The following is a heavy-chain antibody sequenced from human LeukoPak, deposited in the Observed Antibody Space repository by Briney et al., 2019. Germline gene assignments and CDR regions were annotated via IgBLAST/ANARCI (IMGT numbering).Heavy chain of an antibody. CDR2: ISSRGTTT. V-gene: IGHV3-48*03. J-gene: IGHJ4*02. CDR3: ARLYSSSSGLRASDY. Sequence: GGSLRLSCAASGFTFSSYEMNWVRQAPGKGLEWVSYISSRGTTTYYADSVKGRFTISRDDAKNSLYLHMNSLGVEDTAVYYCARLYSSSSGLRASDYWGQGTLVTVSS. CDR1: GFTFSSYE. D-gene: IGHD6-6*01.